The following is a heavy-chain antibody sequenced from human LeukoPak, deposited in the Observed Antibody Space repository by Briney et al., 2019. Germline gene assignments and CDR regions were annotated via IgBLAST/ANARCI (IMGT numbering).Heavy chain of an antibody. CDR3: ARGGIAVAGLDL. V-gene: IGHV1-8*01. Sequence: ASVKVSCKASGYTFTSYDINWVRQATGQGLEWMGWMNPNSGNTGYAQKFQGRVTMTRNTSISTAYMELSSLRSEDTAVYYCARGGIAVAGLDLWGRGTLDTVSS. J-gene: IGHJ2*01. CDR1: GYTFTSYD. D-gene: IGHD6-19*01. CDR2: MNPNSGNT.